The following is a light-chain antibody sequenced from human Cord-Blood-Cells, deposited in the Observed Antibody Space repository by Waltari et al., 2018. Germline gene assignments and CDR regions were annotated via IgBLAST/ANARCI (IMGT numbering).Light chain of an antibody. V-gene: IGKV1-39*01. CDR2: AAS. J-gene: IGKJ3*01. Sequence: DIQMTQSPSSLSASVGDRVTITCRASQSLSSYVNWYLQKPGKAPKLLIYAASTLQSGVPSRFSGSGSGTDFTLTISSLQPEDFATYYCQQSYSTPRFGPGTKVDIK. CDR1: QSLSSY. CDR3: QQSYSTPR.